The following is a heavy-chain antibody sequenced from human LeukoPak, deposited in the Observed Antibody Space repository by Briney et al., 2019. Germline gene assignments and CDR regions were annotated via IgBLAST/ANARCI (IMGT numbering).Heavy chain of an antibody. D-gene: IGHD3-22*01. Sequence: GGSLRLSCAASGFTFSSYWMSWVRQAPGKGLEWVANIKQDGSEKYYVDSVKGRFTISRDNAKNSLYLQMNSLRAEDTAVYYCARDEYYDSSGYYPDFDYWGQGTLVTVSS. CDR1: GFTFSSYW. CDR3: ARDEYYDSSGYYPDFDY. CDR2: IKQDGSEK. V-gene: IGHV3-7*01. J-gene: IGHJ4*02.